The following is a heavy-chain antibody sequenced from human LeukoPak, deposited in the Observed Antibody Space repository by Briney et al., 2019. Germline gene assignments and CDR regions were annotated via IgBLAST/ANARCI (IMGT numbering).Heavy chain of an antibody. CDR1: GFTFSSYA. D-gene: IGHD6-13*01. CDR3: ARGGSSWVYFDY. V-gene: IGHV3-53*01. CDR2: IYSGGST. Sequence: GGSLRLSCAASGFTFSSYAMGWVRQAPGKGLEWVSVIYSGGSTYYADSVKGRFTISRDNSKNTLYLQMNSLRAEDTAVYYCARGGSSWVYFDYWGQGTLVTVSS. J-gene: IGHJ4*02.